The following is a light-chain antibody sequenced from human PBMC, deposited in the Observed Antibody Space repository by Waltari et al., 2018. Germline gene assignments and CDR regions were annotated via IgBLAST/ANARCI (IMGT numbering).Light chain of an antibody. CDR3: GTWDASLGGI. J-gene: IGLJ1*01. CDR2: ENN. CDR1: SSKIGNNY. Sequence: QSVLTQPPSVSAAPGQTVTISCSADSSKIGNNYVSWYQHFPGTAPKLLIYENNRRPSGIPYRFSGAKSGTSATLGITGLQTGDEADYYCGTWDASLGGIFGTGTNVTVL. V-gene: IGLV1-51*02.